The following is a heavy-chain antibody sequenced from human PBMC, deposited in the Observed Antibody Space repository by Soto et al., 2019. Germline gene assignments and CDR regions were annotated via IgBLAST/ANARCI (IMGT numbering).Heavy chain of an antibody. CDR2: ISGSGGST. J-gene: IGHJ4*02. CDR3: AKGLLWFGELSNPFDY. V-gene: IGHV3-23*01. D-gene: IGHD3-10*01. CDR1: GFTFSSYA. Sequence: GSLRLSCAASGFTFSSYAMSWVRQAPGKGLEWVSAISGSGGSTYYADSVKGRFTISRDNSKNTLYLQMNSLRAEDTAVYYCAKGLLWFGELSNPFDYWGQGTLVTVSS.